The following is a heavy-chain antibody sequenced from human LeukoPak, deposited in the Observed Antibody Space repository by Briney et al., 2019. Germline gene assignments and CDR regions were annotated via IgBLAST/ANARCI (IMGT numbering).Heavy chain of an antibody. CDR1: GYTFTSYG. D-gene: IGHD6-13*01. Sequence: GASVKVSCKASGYTFTSYGISWVRQAPGQGLAWTGWISAYNGNTNYAQKLQGRVTMTTDTSTSTAYMELRSLRSDDTAVYYCARDSSSWLPFDYWGQGTLVTVSS. CDR2: ISAYNGNT. V-gene: IGHV1-18*01. CDR3: ARDSSSWLPFDY. J-gene: IGHJ4*02.